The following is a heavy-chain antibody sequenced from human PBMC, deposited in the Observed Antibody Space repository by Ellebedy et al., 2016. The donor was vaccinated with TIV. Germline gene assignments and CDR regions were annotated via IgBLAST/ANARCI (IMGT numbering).Heavy chain of an antibody. CDR3: ERGSKPFDP. J-gene: IGHJ5*02. Sequence: AASVKVSCKASGYMFISYGISRVRQATGQGLEWVGWMNPSSGNTGYAQKFQGRVTMTRNTSISTAYLELSSLRSEDTAVHYGERGSKPFDPWGQGTLVTVSS. CDR2: MNPSSGNT. CDR1: GYMFISYG. V-gene: IGHV1-8*02.